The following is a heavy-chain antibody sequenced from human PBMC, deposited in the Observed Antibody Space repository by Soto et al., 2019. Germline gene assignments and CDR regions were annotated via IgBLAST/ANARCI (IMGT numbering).Heavy chain of an antibody. D-gene: IGHD1-20*01. CDR3: ARGITLPTPLDY. V-gene: IGHV1-3*05. CDR2: INAGNGNT. CDR1: GYTFTSYA. Sequence: QVQLVQSGAEEKKPGASVKVSCKASGYTFTSYAMHWVRQAPGQRLEWMGWINAGNGNTKYSQKFQGRVTIHRDTSASTAYMELSSLRSEDTAVYYCARGITLPTPLDYWGQGTLVTVSS. J-gene: IGHJ4*02.